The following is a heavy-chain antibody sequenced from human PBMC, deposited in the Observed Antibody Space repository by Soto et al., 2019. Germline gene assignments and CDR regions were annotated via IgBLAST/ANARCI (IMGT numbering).Heavy chain of an antibody. V-gene: IGHV4-30-4*01. CDR3: ARSTYYYDSRGYPDPFFDY. J-gene: IGHJ4*02. CDR1: GGSISSGDYY. Sequence: SETLSLTCTVSGGSISSGDYYWSWIRQPPGKGLEWIGYIYYSGSTYYNPSLKSRVSISVDTSKNQFSLKLTSVTAADTAVYYCARSTYYYDSRGYPDPFFDYWGQGTLVTVSS. D-gene: IGHD3-22*01. CDR2: IYYSGST.